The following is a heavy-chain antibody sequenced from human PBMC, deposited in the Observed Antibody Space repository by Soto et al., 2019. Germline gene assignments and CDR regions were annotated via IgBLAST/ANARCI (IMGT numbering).Heavy chain of an antibody. CDR2: MNPNSGNT. D-gene: IGHD6-6*01. Sequence: VASVKVSCKASGYTFTSYDINWVRQATGQGLEWMGWMNPNSGNTGYAQKFQGRVTMTRNTSISTAYMELSSLRSEDTAVYYCASSSIAARPVYYYYMDVWGKGTTVTVSS. J-gene: IGHJ6*03. CDR3: ASSSIAARPVYYYYMDV. CDR1: GYTFTSYD. V-gene: IGHV1-8*01.